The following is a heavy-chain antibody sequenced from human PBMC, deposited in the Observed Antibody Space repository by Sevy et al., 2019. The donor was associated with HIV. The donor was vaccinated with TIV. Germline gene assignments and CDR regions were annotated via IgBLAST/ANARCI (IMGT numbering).Heavy chain of an antibody. J-gene: IGHJ6*02. CDR2: FYTGSKT. CDR3: ARDKNAYYYGLDV. V-gene: IGHV3-53*01. Sequence: GGSLRLSCAVSGFPVSSSYMNWVRQAPGKGLEWVSVFYTGSKTDYADSVKGRFTMSRDNSKNTLYLQMNGLRAEDTAVYYCARDKNAYYYGLDVWGQWTTVTGSS. CDR1: GFPVSSSY.